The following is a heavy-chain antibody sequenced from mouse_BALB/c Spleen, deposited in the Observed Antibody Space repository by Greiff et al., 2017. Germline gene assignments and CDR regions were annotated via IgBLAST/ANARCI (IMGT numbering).Heavy chain of an antibody. CDR1: GFSLTGYG. V-gene: IGHV2-6-7*01. D-gene: IGHD1-1*01. J-gene: IGHJ1*01. CDR2: IWGDGST. Sequence: VKLMESGPGLVAPSQSLSITCTVSGFSLTGYGVNWVRQPPGKGLEWLGMIWGDGSTDYNSALKSRLSISKDNSKSQVFLKMNSLQTDDTARYYCASHYYGSYWYFDVWGAGTTVTVSS. CDR3: ASHYYGSYWYFDV.